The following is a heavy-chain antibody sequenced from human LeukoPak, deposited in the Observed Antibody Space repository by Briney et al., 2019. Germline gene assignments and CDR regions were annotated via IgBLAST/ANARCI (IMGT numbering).Heavy chain of an antibody. CDR1: GFTFSDYY. D-gene: IGHD1-26*01. CDR3: ARDVGATFATDH. V-gene: IGHV3-11*05. Sequence: PGGSLRLSCVVSGFTFSDYYMSWIRQAPGKGLEWVSYISRSSSYTNYADSVKGRFTISRDNAKNSLYLQMNSLRAEDTAVYYCARDVGATFATDHWGQGTRVTVSS. J-gene: IGHJ4*02. CDR2: ISRSSSYT.